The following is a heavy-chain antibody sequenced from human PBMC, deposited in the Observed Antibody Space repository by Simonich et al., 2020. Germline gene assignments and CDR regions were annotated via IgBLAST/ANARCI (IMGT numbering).Heavy chain of an antibody. Sequence: QVQLLESAGGVVQPGRPLRLSFAASGLTFSSNAMHCAHLAPGKWVEWLEVLSYDGSNKYYADSVKGRFTISRDKSNNTLYLQMNSLGAEDTAVYYCARDIVSFGSSWYAFDIWGQGTMVTVSS. CDR3: ARDIVSFGSSWYAFDI. J-gene: IGHJ3*02. V-gene: IGHV3-30*07. CDR1: GLTFSSNA. D-gene: IGHD6-13*01. CDR2: LSYDGSNK.